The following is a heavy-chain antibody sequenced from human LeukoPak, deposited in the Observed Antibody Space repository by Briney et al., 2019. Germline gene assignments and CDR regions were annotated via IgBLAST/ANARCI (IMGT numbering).Heavy chain of an antibody. J-gene: IGHJ3*02. Sequence: PGGSLRLSCAASGFTVSFYAMSWVRQAPGKGLEWVSVIAGGGSSTYYADSVKGRFTISRDNSKNTLYLQMNSLRVEDTAVYYCAKDPDPRYCSSTSCSPIWGQGTMVIVSS. D-gene: IGHD2-2*01. CDR1: GFTVSFYA. V-gene: IGHV3-23*01. CDR3: AKDPDPRYCSSTSCSPI. CDR2: IAGGGSST.